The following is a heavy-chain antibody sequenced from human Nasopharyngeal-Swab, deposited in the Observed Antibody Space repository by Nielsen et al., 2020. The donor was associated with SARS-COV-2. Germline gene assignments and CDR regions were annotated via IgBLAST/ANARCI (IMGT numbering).Heavy chain of an antibody. V-gene: IGHV3-30*03. Sequence: GESLKISCAASGFTFSSYGMHWVRQAPGKGLEWVAVISYDGSNKYYADSVKGRFTISRDNSKNTLYLQMNSLRAEDTAVYYCARVFSGYFSGMDVWGQGTTVTVSS. CDR3: ARVFSGYFSGMDV. J-gene: IGHJ6*02. CDR1: GFTFSSYG. CDR2: ISYDGSNK. D-gene: IGHD3-22*01.